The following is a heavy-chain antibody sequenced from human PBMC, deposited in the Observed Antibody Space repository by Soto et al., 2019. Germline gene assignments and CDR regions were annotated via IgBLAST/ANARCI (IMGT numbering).Heavy chain of an antibody. D-gene: IGHD3-16*02. J-gene: IGHJ6*02. CDR3: ARDCHQYRHYYYGMDV. CDR1: GGTFSSYA. Sequence: SVKVSCKASGGTFSSYAISWVRQAPGQGLEWMGGIIPIFGTANYAQKFQGRVTITADESTSTAYMELSSLRSEDTAVYYCARDCHQYRHYYYGMDVWGQGTTVTVSS. V-gene: IGHV1-69*13. CDR2: IIPIFGTA.